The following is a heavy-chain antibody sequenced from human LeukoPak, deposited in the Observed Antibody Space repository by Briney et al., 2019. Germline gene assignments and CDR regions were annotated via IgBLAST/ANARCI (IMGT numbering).Heavy chain of an antibody. D-gene: IGHD6-19*01. CDR2: IYTSGST. CDR3: ARRDSSGWVNWFDP. V-gene: IGHV4-4*09. J-gene: IGHJ5*02. Sequence: TETLSLTCTVSGGSISSYYWSWIRQPPGKGLEWIGYIYTSGSTNYNPSLKSRVTISVDTSKNQFSLKLSSVTAADTAVYYCARRDSSGWVNWFDPWGQGTLVTVSS. CDR1: GGSISSYY.